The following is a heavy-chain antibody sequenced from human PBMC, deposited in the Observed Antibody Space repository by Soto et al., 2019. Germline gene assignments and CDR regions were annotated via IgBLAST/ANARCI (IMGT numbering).Heavy chain of an antibody. D-gene: IGHD3-3*01. CDR1: GYTFTGYD. V-gene: IGHV1-2*04. Sequence: ASVKVSCKASGYTFTGYDMHWVRQAPGQGLEWMGWINPNSGGTDYAQKFQGWVTMTRDTSISTAYMELSRLRSDDTAVYYCACPGSYYAKERSRYYYYYMDVWGKGTTVTVAS. CDR2: INPNSGGT. J-gene: IGHJ6*03. CDR3: ACPGSYYAKERSRYYYYYMDV.